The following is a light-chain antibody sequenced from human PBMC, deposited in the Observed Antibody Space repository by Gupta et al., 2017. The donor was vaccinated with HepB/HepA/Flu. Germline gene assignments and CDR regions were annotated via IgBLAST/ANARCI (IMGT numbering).Light chain of an antibody. J-gene: IGLJ2*01. V-gene: IGLV3-1*01. CDR2: QDS. CDR1: KLGDKY. Sequence: SYEVTEPASVSVSPGHTVSITCSGDKLGDKYVSWFQQKPGQSPVLVIYQDSRRPSGIPERISGSNSGNSATLTISGTQAMDEADYYCQAWDSSTVVFGGGTKLTVL. CDR3: QAWDSSTVV.